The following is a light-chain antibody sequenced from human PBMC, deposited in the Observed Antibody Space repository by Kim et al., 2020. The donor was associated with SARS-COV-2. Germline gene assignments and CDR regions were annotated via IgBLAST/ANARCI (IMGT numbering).Light chain of an antibody. CDR3: QAWDSSTPYV. J-gene: IGLJ1*01. Sequence: SPGQTASITCSGDKLGDKHVFWYQQNPGQSPVLVIYQHSKRPSGIPERFSGSNSGNTATLTISGTQAMDEADYYCQAWDSSTPYVFGTGTKVTVL. V-gene: IGLV3-1*01. CDR2: QHS. CDR1: KLGDKH.